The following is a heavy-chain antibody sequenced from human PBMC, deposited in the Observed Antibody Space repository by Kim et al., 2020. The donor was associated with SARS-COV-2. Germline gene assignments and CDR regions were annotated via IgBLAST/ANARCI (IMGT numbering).Heavy chain of an antibody. CDR3: ARGRGDGYNYFDY. CDR1: GESFSGYY. Sequence: SETLSLTCAVYGESFSGYYWSWIRQPPGKGLEWIGEINHSGSTNYNPSLKSRVTISVDTSKNQFSLKLSSVTAADTAVYYCARGRGDGYNYFDYWGQGTLVTVSS. D-gene: IGHD3-10*01. J-gene: IGHJ4*02. V-gene: IGHV4-34*01. CDR2: INHSGST.